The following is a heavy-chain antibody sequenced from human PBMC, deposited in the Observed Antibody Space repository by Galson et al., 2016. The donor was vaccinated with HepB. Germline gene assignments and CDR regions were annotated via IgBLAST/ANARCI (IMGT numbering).Heavy chain of an antibody. D-gene: IGHD3-10*01. Sequence: SLRLSCAASGFTFSTYAMSWVRQAPGKGLEWVSGISGSGGSTYYADSVKGRFTISRDNSKNTLYLQMNSLRAEDTAVYYCARFGVGSNALFDYWGQGTLVTVSS. J-gene: IGHJ4*02. CDR3: ARFGVGSNALFDY. CDR1: GFTFSTYA. CDR2: ISGSGGST. V-gene: IGHV3-23*01.